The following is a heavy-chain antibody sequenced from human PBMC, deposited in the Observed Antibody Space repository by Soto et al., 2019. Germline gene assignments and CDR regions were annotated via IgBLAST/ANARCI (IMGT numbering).Heavy chain of an antibody. CDR1: GGSISSYY. D-gene: IGHD3-3*01. Sequence: PSETLSLTCTVSGGSISSYYWSWIRQPPGKGLEWFGYIYYSGSTNYNPSLKSRVTISVDTSKNQFSLKLSSVTAADTAVYYCARDRIEVDFWSGYYHYYYMDVWGKGTTVTVSS. V-gene: IGHV4-59*01. J-gene: IGHJ6*03. CDR2: IYYSGST. CDR3: ARDRIEVDFWSGYYHYYYMDV.